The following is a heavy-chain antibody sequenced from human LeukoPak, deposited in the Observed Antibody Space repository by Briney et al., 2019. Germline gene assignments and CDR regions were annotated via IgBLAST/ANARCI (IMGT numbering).Heavy chain of an antibody. Sequence: SETLSLTCTVSGGSINNGGYYWSWLRQHPGKGLEWIGYIYYSASTYYNPSLKSRVTISVDTSKDQFPLNLSSVTAADTAVYYCARKGATTYYFEYWGQGTLVTVSS. V-gene: IGHV4-31*03. D-gene: IGHD5-24*01. J-gene: IGHJ4*02. CDR2: IYYSAST. CDR1: GGSINNGGYY. CDR3: ARKGATTYYFEY.